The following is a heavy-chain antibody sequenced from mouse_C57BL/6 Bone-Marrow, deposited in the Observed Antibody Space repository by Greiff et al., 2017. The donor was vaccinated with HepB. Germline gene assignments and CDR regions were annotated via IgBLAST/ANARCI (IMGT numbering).Heavy chain of an antibody. CDR3: ARSCAPPRGAMDY. J-gene: IGHJ4*01. CDR2: INPNNGGT. V-gene: IGHV1-26*01. Sequence: EVQLQQSGPELVKPGASVKISCKASGYTFTDYYMNWVKQSHGKSLEWIGDINPNNGGTSYSQKFKGKATLTVDKSSSTAYMELRSLTSEDSAVYYCARSCAPPRGAMDYWGQGTSVTVSS. CDR1: GYTFTDYY.